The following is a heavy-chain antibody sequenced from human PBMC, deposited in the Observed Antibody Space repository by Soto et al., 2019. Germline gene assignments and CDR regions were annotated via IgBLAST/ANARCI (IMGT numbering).Heavy chain of an antibody. J-gene: IGHJ4*02. D-gene: IGHD4-17*01. CDR1: GGSISSDY. V-gene: IGHV4-59*01. Sequence: SETLSLTCTVSGGSISSDYWSCIRQPPGKGLEWIGYIYYSGSTNYNPSLKSRVTISVDTSKNQFSLKLSSVTAADTAVYYCARRYGASFDYWGQGTLVTVSS. CDR2: IYYSGST. CDR3: ARRYGASFDY.